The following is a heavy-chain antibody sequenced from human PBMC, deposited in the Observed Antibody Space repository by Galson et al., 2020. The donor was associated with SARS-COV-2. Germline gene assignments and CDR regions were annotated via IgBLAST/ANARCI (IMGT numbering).Heavy chain of an antibody. CDR2: INTNTGNP. V-gene: IGHV7-4-1*02. CDR1: GYTFNNYA. D-gene: IGHD3-10*01. Sequence: ASVKVSCKASGYTFNNYALNWVRQARGQGLEWMAWINTNTGNPTYAQGFTGRFVFSLDTSIRTAYLQISSLKAVDTAVYYCARGAGAWFGELLDYWGQGTLVTVSS. J-gene: IGHJ4*02. CDR3: ARGAGAWFGELLDY.